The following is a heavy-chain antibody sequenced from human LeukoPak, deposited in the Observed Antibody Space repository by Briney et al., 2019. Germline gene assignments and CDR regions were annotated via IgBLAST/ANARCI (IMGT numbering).Heavy chain of an antibody. J-gene: IGHJ4*02. CDR3: AGGVGGWYSY. Sequence: SVKVSCKASGYTFTSYGISWVRQAPGQGLEWMGGIIPIFGTANYAQKFQGRVTITTDESTSTAYMELSSLRSEDTAVYYCAGGVGGWYSYWGQGTLVTVSS. CDR1: GYTFTSYG. V-gene: IGHV1-69*05. D-gene: IGHD6-19*01. CDR2: IIPIFGTA.